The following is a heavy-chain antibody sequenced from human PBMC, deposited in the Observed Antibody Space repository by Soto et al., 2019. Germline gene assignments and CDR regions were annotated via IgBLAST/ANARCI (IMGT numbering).Heavy chain of an antibody. J-gene: IGHJ4*02. CDR1: GGSISSGDYY. Sequence: ASETLSLTCTVSGGSISSGDYYWSWIRQPPGKGLEWIGYIYYSGSTYYNPSLKSRVTISVDTSKNQFPLKLSSVTAADTAVYYCARATIFGVVIFDYWGQGTLVTVSS. CDR2: IYYSGST. D-gene: IGHD3-3*01. V-gene: IGHV4-30-4*01. CDR3: ARATIFGVVIFDY.